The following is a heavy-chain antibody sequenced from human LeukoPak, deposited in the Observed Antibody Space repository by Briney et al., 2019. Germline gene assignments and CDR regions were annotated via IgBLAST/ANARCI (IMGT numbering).Heavy chain of an antibody. CDR1: GFTFSSYA. CDR3: AKDTTDSSGVDY. Sequence: GGSLRLSCAASGFTFSSYAMSWVRQAPGKGLEWVSAISGSGGTTYYADSVKGRFTISRDNSKNTLYLQMNSLRAEDTAVYYCAKDTTDSSGVDYWGQGTLVTVSS. V-gene: IGHV3-23*01. J-gene: IGHJ4*02. CDR2: ISGSGGTT. D-gene: IGHD3-22*01.